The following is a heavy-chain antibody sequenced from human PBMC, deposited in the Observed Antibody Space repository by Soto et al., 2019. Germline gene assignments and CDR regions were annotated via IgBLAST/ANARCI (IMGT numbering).Heavy chain of an antibody. V-gene: IGHV2-5*01. D-gene: IGHD3-3*01. CDR3: AQGSAANYDFWSGYRYYYYHGMDV. CDR2: IYWNDDK. J-gene: IGHJ6*02. Sequence: SGPTLVNPTQTLTLTCTFSGFSLSTSGVGVGWIRQPPGKALEWLALIYWNDDKRYSPSLKSRLTITKDTSKNQVVLTMTNMDPVDTATYYCAQGSAANYDFWSGYRYYYYHGMDVWGQGTTVTVSS. CDR1: GFSLSTSGVG.